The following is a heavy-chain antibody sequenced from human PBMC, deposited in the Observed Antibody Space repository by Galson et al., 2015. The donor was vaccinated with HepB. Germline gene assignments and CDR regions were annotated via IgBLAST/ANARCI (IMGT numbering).Heavy chain of an antibody. CDR2: IWYDGSNK. CDR3: AKDATIFGVVFSIDY. D-gene: IGHD3-3*01. Sequence: SLRLSCAGSGFTFSSYGMHWVRQAPGKGLEWVAVIWYDGSNKYYADSVKGRFTISRDNSKNTLYLQMNSLRAEDTAVYYCAKDATIFGVVFSIDYWGQGTLVTVSS. V-gene: IGHV3-33*06. J-gene: IGHJ4*02. CDR1: GFTFSSYG.